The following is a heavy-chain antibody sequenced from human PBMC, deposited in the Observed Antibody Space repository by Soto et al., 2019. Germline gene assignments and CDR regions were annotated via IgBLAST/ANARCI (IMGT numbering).Heavy chain of an antibody. Sequence: QVQLVQSGAEVKKPGSSVKVPCKASGGTFSSYTISWVRQAPGQGLEWMGRIIPILGIANYAQKFQGRVTITADKSTSTAYMELSSLRSEDTAVYYCARDIVATIPFDYWGQGTLVTVSS. V-gene: IGHV1-69*08. CDR1: GGTFSSYT. CDR3: ARDIVATIPFDY. D-gene: IGHD5-12*01. J-gene: IGHJ4*02. CDR2: IIPILGIA.